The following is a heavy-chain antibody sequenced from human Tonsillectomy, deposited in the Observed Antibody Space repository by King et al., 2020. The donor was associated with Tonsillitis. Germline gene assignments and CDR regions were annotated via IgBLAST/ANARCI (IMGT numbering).Heavy chain of an antibody. CDR1: GFSFNNAW. J-gene: IGHJ4*02. CDR3: TTVGIAVAGTLSFDY. CDR2: IKSKTDGGTT. V-gene: IGHV3-15*07. D-gene: IGHD6-19*01. Sequence: VQLVESGGGLVKPGGSLRLSCAASGFSFNNAWMNWVGQAPGKGLEWVGRIKSKTDGGTTDYGASVKGRLTISSEDSKTTLYLQMSSLKTEDTAVYYCTTVGIAVAGTLSFDYWGQGTLVTVSS.